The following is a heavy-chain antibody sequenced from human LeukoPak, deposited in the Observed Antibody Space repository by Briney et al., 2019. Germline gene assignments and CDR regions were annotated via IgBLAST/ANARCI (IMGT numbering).Heavy chain of an antibody. Sequence: GGSLRLSCAASGFTFSSYGMHWVRQAPGKGLEWVAIIRYDGTNKYYAESVKGRFTISRDNSKNTLYVQMNSLRAEDTAVYYCAKGNYYDSSAYNWFDPWGQGTLVTVSS. J-gene: IGHJ5*02. CDR2: IRYDGTNK. D-gene: IGHD3-22*01. CDR3: AKGNYYDSSAYNWFDP. V-gene: IGHV3-30*02. CDR1: GFTFSSYG.